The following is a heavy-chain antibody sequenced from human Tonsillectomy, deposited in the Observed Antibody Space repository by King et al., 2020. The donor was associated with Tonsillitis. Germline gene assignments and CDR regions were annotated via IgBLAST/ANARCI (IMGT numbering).Heavy chain of an antibody. CDR3: ATKWGSYYGGGQLNY. J-gene: IGHJ4*02. CDR2: FDREDGET. CDR1: GYTLTRLS. Sequence: QLVQSGAEVKKPGASVKVSCKVSGYTLTRLSMHWVRQAPGKGLEWMGGFDREDGETTYAQKFQGRVTMTEDTSTDTAYMEVSSLRSEDTATYYCATKWGSYYGGGQLNYWGQGTLVTVSS. D-gene: IGHD3-22*01. V-gene: IGHV1-24*01.